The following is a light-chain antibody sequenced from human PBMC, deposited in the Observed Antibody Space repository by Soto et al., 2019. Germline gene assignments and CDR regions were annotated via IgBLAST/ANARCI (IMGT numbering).Light chain of an antibody. CDR3: QQYGSSPRT. V-gene: IGKV3-20*01. Sequence: IVVKQSPGTLSLSPGERATLSCRASQSISSSYLAWYQQKPGQAPRLLISGASSRATDIPDRFSGSGSGTDFTLTISRLEPEDFAVYYCQQYGSSPRTFGQGTKVDIK. CDR2: GAS. CDR1: QSISSSY. J-gene: IGKJ1*01.